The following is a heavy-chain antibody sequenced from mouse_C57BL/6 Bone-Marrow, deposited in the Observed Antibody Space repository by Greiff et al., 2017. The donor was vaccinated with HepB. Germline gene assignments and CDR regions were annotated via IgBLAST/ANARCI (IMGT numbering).Heavy chain of an antibody. D-gene: IGHD2-3*01. V-gene: IGHV1-26*01. CDR3: ARHGYYIY. J-gene: IGHJ3*01. CDR2: INPNNGGT. CDR1: GYTFTDYY. Sequence: EVQLQQSGPELVKPGASVKISCKASGYTFTDYYMNWVKQSHGKSLEWIGDINPNNGGTSYNQKFKGKATLTVDKSSSTAYMELRSLTSEDSAVYYCARHGYYIYWGQGTLVTVSA.